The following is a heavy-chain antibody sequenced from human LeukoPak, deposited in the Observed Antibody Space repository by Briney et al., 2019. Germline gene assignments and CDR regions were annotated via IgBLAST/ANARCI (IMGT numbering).Heavy chain of an antibody. J-gene: IGHJ4*02. Sequence: GGSLRLSCAASGFTFSSYAMHWVRQAPGKGLECVSAISSNGGSTYYANSVKGRFTISRDNSKNTLYLQMGSLRAEDMAVYYCARSYGSLHSSWGLDYWGQGTLVTVSS. V-gene: IGHV3-64*01. CDR1: GFTFSSYA. CDR2: ISSNGGST. D-gene: IGHD6-13*01. CDR3: ARSYGSLHSSWGLDY.